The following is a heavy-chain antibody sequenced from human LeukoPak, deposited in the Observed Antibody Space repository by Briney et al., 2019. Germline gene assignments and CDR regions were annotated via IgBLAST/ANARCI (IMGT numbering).Heavy chain of an antibody. D-gene: IGHD4-17*01. Sequence: GGSLRLSCAASGFTFSSYGMHWVRQAPGKGLEWVAFIRYDGSNKYYADSVKGRFTVSRDNSQNTLYLQMNSLRPEDTAVYYCAKGGASVTRYVDYWGQGTLVTVSS. J-gene: IGHJ4*02. CDR2: IRYDGSNK. V-gene: IGHV3-30*02. CDR1: GFTFSSYG. CDR3: AKGGASVTRYVDY.